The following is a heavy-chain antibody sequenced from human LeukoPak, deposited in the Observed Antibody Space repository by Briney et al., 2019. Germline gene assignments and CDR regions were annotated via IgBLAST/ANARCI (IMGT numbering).Heavy chain of an antibody. D-gene: IGHD2-15*01. Sequence: GGSLRLSCAASEFSVGSNYMNWVRQAPGKGLEWVSSISSSSSYIYYADSVKGRFTISRDNAKNSLYLQMNSLRAEDTAVYYCATGSSWADAFDIWGQGTMVTVSS. CDR3: ATGSSWADAFDI. J-gene: IGHJ3*02. CDR1: EFSVGSNY. V-gene: IGHV3-21*04. CDR2: ISSSSSYI.